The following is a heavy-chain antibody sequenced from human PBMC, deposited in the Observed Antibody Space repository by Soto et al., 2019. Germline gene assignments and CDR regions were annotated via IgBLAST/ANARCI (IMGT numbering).Heavy chain of an antibody. V-gene: IGHV1-69*13. CDR2: IIPIFGTA. Sequence: ASVKVSCKASGGTFCSYAISWVRQAPGQGLEWMGGIIPIFGTASYAQKFQGRVTITADESTSTAYMELSSLRSEDTAVYYCARYKRRFESHNDNKNYYYYGMDGWGQGTTVTVSS. CDR3: ARYKRRFESHNDNKNYYYYGMDG. CDR1: GGTFCSYA. J-gene: IGHJ6*02. D-gene: IGHD1-1*01.